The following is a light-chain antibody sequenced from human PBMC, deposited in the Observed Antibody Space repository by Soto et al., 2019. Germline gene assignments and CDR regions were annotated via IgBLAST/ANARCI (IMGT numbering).Light chain of an antibody. Sequence: QPVLTQSPSASASLGASVKLTCTLSSGHSSYAIAWHQQQPEKGPRYLMKLNSDGSHSKGDGIPGRFSGSSSGAERYLTISSLQSEDEADYYCQTWGTGIWVFGGGTKVTVL. CDR1: SGHSSYA. CDR2: LNSDGSH. V-gene: IGLV4-69*01. CDR3: QTWGTGIWV. J-gene: IGLJ3*02.